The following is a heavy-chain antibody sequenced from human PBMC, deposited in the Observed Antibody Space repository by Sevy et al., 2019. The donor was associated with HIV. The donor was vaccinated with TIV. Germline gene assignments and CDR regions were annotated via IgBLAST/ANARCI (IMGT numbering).Heavy chain of an antibody. CDR1: GFTFSSYA. J-gene: IGHJ4*02. CDR2: ISGRGGST. V-gene: IGHV3-23*01. CDR3: AKNGRDGYNLDY. D-gene: IGHD5-12*01. Sequence: GSLRLSCAASGFTFSSYAMSWVRQAPGKGLEWVSAISGRGGSTYYVDSVKGRFTISRDNSKNTLYLQMNSLRVEDTAVYYCAKNGRDGYNLDYWGQGTLVTV.